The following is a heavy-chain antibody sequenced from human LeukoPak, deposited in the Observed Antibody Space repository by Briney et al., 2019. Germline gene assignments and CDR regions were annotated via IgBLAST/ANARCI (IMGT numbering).Heavy chain of an antibody. J-gene: IGHJ6*02. Sequence: GGSLRLSCAASGFSFSDYWMTWVRQAPGKGLEWVANIKPDGSEKYYVDSVKGRFTISRDNAKNSLYLQMNSLRAEDTAVYYCAKDRGGGGSYYYYYGMDVWGQGTTVTVSS. CDR2: IKPDGSEK. CDR1: GFSFSDYW. V-gene: IGHV3-7*01. CDR3: AKDRGGGGSYYYYYGMDV. D-gene: IGHD2-15*01.